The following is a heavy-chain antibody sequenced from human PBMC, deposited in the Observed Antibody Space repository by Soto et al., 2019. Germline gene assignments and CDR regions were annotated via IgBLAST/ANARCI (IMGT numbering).Heavy chain of an antibody. CDR1: GYTFTSYG. V-gene: IGHV1-18*01. CDR3: ARDQIAVAGKGGYYYYYGMDV. D-gene: IGHD6-19*01. CDR2: ISAYNGNT. J-gene: IGHJ6*02. Sequence: QVQLVQSGAEVKKPGASVKVSCKASGYTFTSYGISWVRQAPGQGLEWMGWISAYNGNTNYAQKLQGRVTMTTDTSTSTAYMELRSLRSDDTAVYYCARDQIAVAGKGGYYYYYGMDVWGQGTTVTVSS.